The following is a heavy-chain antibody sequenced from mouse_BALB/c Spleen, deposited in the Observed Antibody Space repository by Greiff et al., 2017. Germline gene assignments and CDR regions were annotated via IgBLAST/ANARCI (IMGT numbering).Heavy chain of an antibody. CDR1: GFTFSDFY. Sequence: EVKLVESGGGLVQPGGSLRLSCATSGFTFSDFYMEWVRQPPGKRLEWIAASRNKANDYTTEYSASVKGRFIVSRDTSQSILYLQMNALRAEDTAIYYCARDAPYGNLAWFAYWGQGTLVTVSA. CDR2: SRNKANDYTT. D-gene: IGHD2-1*01. V-gene: IGHV7-1*02. J-gene: IGHJ3*01. CDR3: ARDAPYGNLAWFAY.